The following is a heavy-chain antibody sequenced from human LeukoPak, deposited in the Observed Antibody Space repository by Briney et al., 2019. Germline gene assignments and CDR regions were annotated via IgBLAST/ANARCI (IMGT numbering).Heavy chain of an antibody. CDR2: IYSGGST. J-gene: IGHJ6*02. Sequence: GGSLRLSCAASGFTVSSNYMSWVRQAPGKGLEWVSVIYSGGSTYYADSVKGRFTISRGNSKNTLYLQMNSLRAEDTAVYYCARDRIFGPYYYGMDVWGQGTTVTVSS. CDR3: ARDRIFGPYYYGMDV. V-gene: IGHV3-66*01. D-gene: IGHD3-3*02. CDR1: GFTVSSNY.